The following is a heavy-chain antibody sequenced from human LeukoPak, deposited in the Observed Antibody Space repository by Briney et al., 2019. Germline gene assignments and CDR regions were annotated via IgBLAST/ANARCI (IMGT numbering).Heavy chain of an antibody. CDR1: GGSISGYY. Sequence: SETLSLTCTVSGGSISGYYWNWIRQPPGKGLEWIGYFYYSGSTNYNPSLKSRVSISVDTSKNQFSLNLNSVTAADTAVYYCARHAVYAGSGWAFDYWGQGTLVTVFS. J-gene: IGHJ4*02. D-gene: IGHD6-19*01. CDR3: ARHAVYAGSGWAFDY. CDR2: FYYSGST. V-gene: IGHV4-59*08.